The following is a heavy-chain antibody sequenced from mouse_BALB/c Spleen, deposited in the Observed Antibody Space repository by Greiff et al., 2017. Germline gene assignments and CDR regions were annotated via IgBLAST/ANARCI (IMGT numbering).Heavy chain of an antibody. J-gene: IGHJ4*01. CDR2: ISSGGSYT. CDR3: ARHKGPYDYEGAMDY. V-gene: IGHV5-6*01. D-gene: IGHD2-4*01. Sequence: EVMLVESGGDLVKPGGSLKLSCAASGFTFSSYGMSWVRQTPDKRLEWVATISSGGSYTYYPDSVKGRFTISRDNAKNTLYLQMSSLKSEDTAMYYCARHKGPYDYEGAMDYWGQGTSVTVSS. CDR1: GFTFSSYG.